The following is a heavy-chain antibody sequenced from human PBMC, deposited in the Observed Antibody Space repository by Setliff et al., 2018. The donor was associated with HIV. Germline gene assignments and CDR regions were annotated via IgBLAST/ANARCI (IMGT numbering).Heavy chain of an antibody. V-gene: IGHV1-24*01. CDR3: SRLGYYGSGGWFDP. Sequence: GASVKVSCKVSGYTLTELSMHWVRQAPGKGLEWMGGFDPEDGETIYAQKFQGRVTMTRNTSISTAYMELSSLRSEDTAVYYCSRLGYYGSGGWFDPWGQGTLVTV. CDR1: GYTLTELS. CDR2: FDPEDGET. D-gene: IGHD3-10*01. J-gene: IGHJ5*02.